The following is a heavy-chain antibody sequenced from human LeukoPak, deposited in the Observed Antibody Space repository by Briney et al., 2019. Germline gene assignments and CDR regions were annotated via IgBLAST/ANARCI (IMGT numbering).Heavy chain of an antibody. Sequence: ASVKVSCKASGYTFISYYMHWVRQAPGQGLEWMAIINPSGGSTSYAQKFQGRVTVTRDTSTSTVYMELRSLRSEGTAVYYCARERVVVTSDLHYYYGMDVWGQGTTVTVSS. CDR3: ARERVVVTSDLHYYYGMDV. D-gene: IGHD2-21*02. V-gene: IGHV1-46*01. CDR1: GYTFISYY. CDR2: INPSGGST. J-gene: IGHJ6*02.